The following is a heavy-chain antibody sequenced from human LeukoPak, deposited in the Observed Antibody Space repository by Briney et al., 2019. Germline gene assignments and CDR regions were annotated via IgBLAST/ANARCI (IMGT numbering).Heavy chain of an antibody. J-gene: IGHJ3*02. D-gene: IGHD1-26*01. CDR1: GGSISSYY. CDR3: ARRPVGDAFDI. V-gene: IGHV4-59*08. CDR2: IYYSGST. Sequence: KPSETLSLTCTVSGGSISSYYWTWIRQPPGKGLEWIGYIYYSGSTNYDPSLKSRVTISVDTSKNQFTLNLNSVTAADTAVYYCARRPVGDAFDIWGQGTMVTVSS.